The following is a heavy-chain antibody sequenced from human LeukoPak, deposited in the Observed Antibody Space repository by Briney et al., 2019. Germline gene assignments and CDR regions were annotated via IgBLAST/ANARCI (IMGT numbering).Heavy chain of an antibody. CDR2: ISYDGGNK. Sequence: GRSLRLSCAASGFTFSSYAMHWVRQAPGKGLEWVAVISYDGGNKYYADSVKGRFTISRDNSKNTLYLQMNSLRAEDTAVYYCARGSSGASSGWHGDKYYFDYWGQGTLVTVSS. CDR3: ARGSSGASSGWHGDKYYFDY. CDR1: GFTFSSYA. J-gene: IGHJ4*02. V-gene: IGHV3-30-3*01. D-gene: IGHD6-19*01.